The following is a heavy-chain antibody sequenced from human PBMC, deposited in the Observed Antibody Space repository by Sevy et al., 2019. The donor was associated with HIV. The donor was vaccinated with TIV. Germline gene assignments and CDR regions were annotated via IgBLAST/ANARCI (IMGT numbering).Heavy chain of an antibody. D-gene: IGHD3-22*01. Sequence: SETLSLTCTVSGGSISSYYWSWIRLPPGKGLEWIGYLYYSGVTNDNPSLKSQVTISVDTSKNQFSLKLSSVTAADTAVYYYVGDSSGRYWYFDLWGRGTLVTVSS. CDR3: VGDSSGRYWYFDL. CDR2: LYYSGVT. CDR1: GGSISSYY. V-gene: IGHV4-59*13. J-gene: IGHJ2*01.